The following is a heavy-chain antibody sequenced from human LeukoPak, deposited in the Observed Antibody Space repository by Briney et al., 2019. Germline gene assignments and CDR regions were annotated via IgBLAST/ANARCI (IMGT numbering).Heavy chain of an antibody. J-gene: IGHJ6*04. CDR3: AELGITMIGGV. V-gene: IGHV3-7*01. Sequence: GGSLRLSCAASGFTFSSYEMNWVRQAPGKGLEWVANIKQEGSEKYYVDSVKGRFTISRDNAKNSLYLQMNSLRAEDTAVYYCAELGITMIGGVWGKGTTVTISS. CDR2: IKQEGSEK. CDR1: GFTFSSYE. D-gene: IGHD3-10*02.